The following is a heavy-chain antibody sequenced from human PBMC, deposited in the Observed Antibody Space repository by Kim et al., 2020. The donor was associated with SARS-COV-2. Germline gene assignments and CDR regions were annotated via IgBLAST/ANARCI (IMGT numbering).Heavy chain of an antibody. CDR3: AKDQAVTTRGSAFDI. D-gene: IGHD4-17*01. Sequence: GGSLRLSCAASGFTYPNYAMSWVRQAPGKGLEWVSAISASGGNTYYTDSVKGRFTISRDNSKDTLYLQMNSLRAEDTAVYYCAKDQAVTTRGSAFDIWG. V-gene: IGHV3-23*01. CDR1: GFTYPNYA. CDR2: ISASGGNT. J-gene: IGHJ3*02.